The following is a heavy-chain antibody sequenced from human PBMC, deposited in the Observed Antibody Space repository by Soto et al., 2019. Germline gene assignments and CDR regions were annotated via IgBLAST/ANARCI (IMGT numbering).Heavy chain of an antibody. CDR2: INPGGGST. D-gene: IGHD5-12*01. V-gene: IGHV1-46*01. CDR1: GYTFTSYY. J-gene: IGHJ6*02. Sequence: GASMKVSCKASGYTFTSYYMHWVRQAPGQGLEWMGIINPGGGSTSYAQKFQGRVTMTRDTSTSTVYMELSSLRSEDTAVYYCARVREMATIGYYYGMDVWGQGSTVTVSS. CDR3: ARVREMATIGYYYGMDV.